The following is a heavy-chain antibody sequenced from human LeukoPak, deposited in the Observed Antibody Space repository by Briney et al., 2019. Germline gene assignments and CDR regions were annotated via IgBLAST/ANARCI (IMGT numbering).Heavy chain of an antibody. Sequence: SETLTLTCTVSGGSISSSSYYWGWIRQPPGKGLEWIGSIYYSGSTYYNPSLKSRVTISVDTSKNQFSLKHSSVTSADTDVYSGARQSRRDYGDHEIDFWGQGTLVTVSS. D-gene: IGHD4-17*01. V-gene: IGHV4-39*01. CDR3: ARQSRRDYGDHEIDF. CDR2: IYYSGST. J-gene: IGHJ4*02. CDR1: GGSISSSSYY.